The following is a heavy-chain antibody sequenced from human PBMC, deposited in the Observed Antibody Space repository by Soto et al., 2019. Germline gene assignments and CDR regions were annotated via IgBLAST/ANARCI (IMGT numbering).Heavy chain of an antibody. CDR1: GGNFSSYA. J-gene: IGHJ6*02. CDR2: IIPIFGTA. V-gene: IGHV1-69*13. Sequence: ASVKVSCKXSGGNFSSYAISWVRQAPGQGLEWMGGIIPIFGTANYEQKFQGRVTITAEESTSTAYMELSSLRSEYTAVYYCTRDRLGYYYDISGYLINYYYYYGMDVCGQGTTVTVSS. D-gene: IGHD3-22*01. CDR3: TRDRLGYYYDISGYLINYYYYYGMDV.